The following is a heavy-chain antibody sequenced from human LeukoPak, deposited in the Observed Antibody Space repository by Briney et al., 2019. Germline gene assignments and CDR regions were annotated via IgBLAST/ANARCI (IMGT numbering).Heavy chain of an antibody. Sequence: PGGTLRLSCAASGFTFSFYGVTWVRQAPGKGLEWVSAISGSGGSTYYADSVKGRFTISRDNAKNSLYLQMNSLRAEDTAVYYCARGRTYYDFWSGYSTNDYYYYYMDVWGKGTTVTVSS. CDR3: ARGRTYYDFWSGYSTNDYYYYYMDV. J-gene: IGHJ6*03. CDR2: ISGSGGST. CDR1: GFTFSFYG. V-gene: IGHV3-23*01. D-gene: IGHD3-3*01.